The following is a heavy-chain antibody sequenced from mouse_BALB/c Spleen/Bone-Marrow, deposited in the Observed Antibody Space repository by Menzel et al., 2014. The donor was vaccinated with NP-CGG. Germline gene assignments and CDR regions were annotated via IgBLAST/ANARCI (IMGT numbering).Heavy chain of an antibody. CDR3: ARHLYGNYGAMDY. Sequence: EVHPVESGGGLVQPGGSLKLSCATSGFTFSDYYMYWVRQTPEKRLEWVAYISNGGGSTYYPDTVKGRFTISRDNAKNTLYLQMSRLKSEDTAMYYCARHLYGNYGAMDYWGQGTSVTVSS. CDR1: GFTFSDYY. D-gene: IGHD2-1*01. J-gene: IGHJ4*01. V-gene: IGHV5-12*02. CDR2: ISNGGGST.